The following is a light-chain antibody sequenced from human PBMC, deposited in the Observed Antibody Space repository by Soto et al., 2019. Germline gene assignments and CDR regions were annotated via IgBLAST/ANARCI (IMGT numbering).Light chain of an antibody. CDR2: EVS. CDR3: SSYADSNNFLV. J-gene: IGLJ2*01. Sequence: QSALTQPPSASGSPGQSVTISCTGTSSDVGGYNYVSWYQQHPGQAPKLMIYEVSKRPSGVPDRFSGSKSGNTASLTVSGLQAQDEADDYYSSYADSNNFLVFGGGTKVTVL. V-gene: IGLV2-8*01. CDR1: SSDVGGYNY.